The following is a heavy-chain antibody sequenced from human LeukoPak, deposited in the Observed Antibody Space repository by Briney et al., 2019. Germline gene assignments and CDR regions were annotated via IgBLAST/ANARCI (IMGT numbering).Heavy chain of an antibody. Sequence: PSETLSLTCAVYGGSFSGYYWSWIRQPPGKGLEWIGEINHSGSTNYNPSLKSRVTISVDTSKNQFSLKLSSVTAADTAVYYCARGLLDQYCSGGSCYFRLEPKYNWFDPWGQGTLVTVSS. J-gene: IGHJ5*02. V-gene: IGHV4-34*01. D-gene: IGHD2-15*01. CDR1: GGSFSGYY. CDR2: INHSGST. CDR3: ARGLLDQYCSGGSCYFRLEPKYNWFDP.